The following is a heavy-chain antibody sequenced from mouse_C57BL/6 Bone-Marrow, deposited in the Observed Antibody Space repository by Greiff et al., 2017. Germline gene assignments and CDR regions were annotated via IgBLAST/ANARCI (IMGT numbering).Heavy chain of an antibody. V-gene: IGHV2-2*01. J-gene: IGHJ4*01. CDR3: ATIFTPDPPYYAMDY. CDR2: IWSGGST. Sequence: VKLVESGGGLVQPGGSMKLSCVASGFTFSNYWMNWVRQSPGKGLEWLGVIWSGGSTDYNAAFISRLSISKDNSKSQVFFKMNSLQADDTAIYYCATIFTPDPPYYAMDYWGQGTSVTVSS. CDR1: GFTFSNYW.